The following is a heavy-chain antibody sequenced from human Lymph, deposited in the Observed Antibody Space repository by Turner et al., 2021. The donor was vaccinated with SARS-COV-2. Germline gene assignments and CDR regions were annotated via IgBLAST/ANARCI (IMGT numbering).Heavy chain of an antibody. V-gene: IGHV3-21*01. CDR1: AFTFSTYG. D-gene: IGHD3-3*01. J-gene: IGHJ4*02. CDR3: ASSERGSADFWSGCYQSALDY. Sequence: EVLRVPSPGVLVKPWWSLGLSRPAAAFTFSTYGMNWVRQAPGKGLEWVSSISSSSSYRNYTDSVKSRFTISRDNAKNLLFLKMNSLRAEDTAVYYCASSERGSADFWSGCYQSALDYWGQGTLVTVSS. CDR2: ISSSSSYR.